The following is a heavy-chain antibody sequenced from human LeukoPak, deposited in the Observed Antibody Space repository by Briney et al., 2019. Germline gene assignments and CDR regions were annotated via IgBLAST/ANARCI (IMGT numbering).Heavy chain of an antibody. CDR1: GYSISSGYY. Sequence: PSETLSLTCAVSGYSISSGYYWGWIRQPPGKGLEWIGSIYHSGSTYYNPSLKSRVTISVDTSKNQFSLKLSSVTAADTAVYYCARLFTVVVTAAIPSWGYYYYMDVWGKGTTVTVSS. D-gene: IGHD2-2*01. CDR2: IYHSGST. CDR3: ARLFTVVVTAAIPSWGYYYYMDV. J-gene: IGHJ6*03. V-gene: IGHV4-38-2*01.